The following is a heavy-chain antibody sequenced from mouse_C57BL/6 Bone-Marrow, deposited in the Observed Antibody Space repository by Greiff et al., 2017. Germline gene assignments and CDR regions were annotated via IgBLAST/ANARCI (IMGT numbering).Heavy chain of an antibody. J-gene: IGHJ3*01. Sequence: QVQLQQPGAELVKPGASVKLSCKASGYTFTSYWMQWVKQRPGQGLEWIGEIDPSDSSTNYIQKFKGKATLAVDTSSSTAYMRLSSLTSEDSAVYYVARREGYGTHEWFAYWGQGTLVTVSA. V-gene: IGHV1-50*01. CDR2: IDPSDSST. CDR1: GYTFTSYW. CDR3: ARREGYGTHEWFAY. D-gene: IGHD2-1*01.